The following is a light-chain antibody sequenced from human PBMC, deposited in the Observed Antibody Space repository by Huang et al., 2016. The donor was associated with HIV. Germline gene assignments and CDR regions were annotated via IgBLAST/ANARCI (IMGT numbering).Light chain of an antibody. J-gene: IGKJ1*01. Sequence: DIQMTQSPSSLSASVGDRVTITCRAGQSVRTYLNWYQQKPGNAPKVLIFAGSSLQSGGPSRFSGRGSGTNFTLTINSLQPEDCATYYCQQSFSTPWTFGQGTKVEVK. CDR1: QSVRTY. CDR2: AGS. CDR3: QQSFSTPWT. V-gene: IGKV1-39*01.